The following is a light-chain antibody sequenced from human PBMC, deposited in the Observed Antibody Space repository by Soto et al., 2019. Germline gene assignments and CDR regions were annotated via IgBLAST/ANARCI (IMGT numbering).Light chain of an antibody. CDR2: EVS. Sequence: QSALTQPASVSGSPGQSITISCTGTSSDVGGYNYVSWYQQHPGKAPKLMIYEVSNRPSGVSNRFSGSKSGNTASLTISRLQAEDVTDYYCSSYTRISTTGVFGGGTKLTVL. CDR3: SSYTRISTTGV. CDR1: SSDVGGYNY. V-gene: IGLV2-14*01. J-gene: IGLJ2*01.